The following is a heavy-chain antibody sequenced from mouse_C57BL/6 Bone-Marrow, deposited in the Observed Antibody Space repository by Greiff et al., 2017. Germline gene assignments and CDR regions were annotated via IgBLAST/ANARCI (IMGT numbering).Heavy chain of an antibody. J-gene: IGHJ2*01. CDR3: ARLRITTVYDY. V-gene: IGHV1-69*01. CDR1: GYTFTSYW. CDR2: IDPSDSYT. D-gene: IGHD1-1*01. Sequence: QVHVKQPGAELVMPGASVKLSCKASGYTFTSYWMHWVKQRPGQGLEWIGEIDPSDSYTNYNQKFKGKSTLTVDKSSSTAYMQLSSLTSEDSAVYYCARLRITTVYDYWGQGTTLTVSS.